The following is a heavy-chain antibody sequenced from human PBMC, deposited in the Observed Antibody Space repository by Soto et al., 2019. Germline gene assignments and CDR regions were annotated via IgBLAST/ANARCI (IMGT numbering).Heavy chain of an antibody. J-gene: IGHJ6*03. D-gene: IGHD5-12*01. Sequence: ASVKVSCKASGYTFTSYAMHWVRQAPGQRLEWMGWINAGNGNTKYSQKFQGRVTITRDTSASTAYMELSSLRSEDTAVYYCARVRLPYYYMDVWGKGTTVTVSS. CDR3: ARVRLPYYYMDV. V-gene: IGHV1-3*01. CDR1: GYTFTSYA. CDR2: INAGNGNT.